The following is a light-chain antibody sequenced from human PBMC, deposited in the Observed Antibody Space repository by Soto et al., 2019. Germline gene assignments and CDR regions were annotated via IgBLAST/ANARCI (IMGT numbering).Light chain of an antibody. Sequence: EVVMTQSPLSLPVTLGQPASISCRSSQSLAYIDGNTYLTWFHQRPGQSPRRLIYYVSNRDSGVPDRFSGSGSGTDFTQKISRVEAEDAGIYSCMLSTHWPPNTFGEGTKLEIK. CDR3: MLSTHWPPNT. V-gene: IGKV2-30*01. CDR1: QSLAYIDGNTY. CDR2: YVS. J-gene: IGKJ2*01.